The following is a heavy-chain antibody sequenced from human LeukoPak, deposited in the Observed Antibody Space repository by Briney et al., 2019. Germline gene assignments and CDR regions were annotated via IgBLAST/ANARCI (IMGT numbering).Heavy chain of an antibody. CDR3: ARVGCSGGTCYSRDFDF. CDR2: INHSGNT. V-gene: IGHV4-34*01. Sequence: SETLSLTCAVYGGSFSGYYWSWIRQPPGKGLEWIAEINHSGNTNYNPSLKSRVTISVDTSKNQFSLNLISLTAADTAVYYCARVGCSGGTCYSRDFDFWGQGNLVTVS. CDR1: GGSFSGYY. D-gene: IGHD2-15*01. J-gene: IGHJ4*02.